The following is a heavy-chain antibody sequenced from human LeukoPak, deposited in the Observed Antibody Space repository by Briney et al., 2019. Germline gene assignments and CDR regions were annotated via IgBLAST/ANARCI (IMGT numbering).Heavy chain of an antibody. D-gene: IGHD3-22*01. CDR3: ARTNYYDSSGYLNWFDP. CDR1: DDSITIYY. V-gene: IGHV4-59*01. Sequence: SETLSLTCTVSDDSITIYYWTWIRQPPGKGLEWIGYIYYSGSTNYNPSLKSRVTISVDTSKNQFSLKLSSVTAADTAVYYCARTNYYDSSGYLNWFDPWGQGTLVTVSS. CDR2: IYYSGST. J-gene: IGHJ5*02.